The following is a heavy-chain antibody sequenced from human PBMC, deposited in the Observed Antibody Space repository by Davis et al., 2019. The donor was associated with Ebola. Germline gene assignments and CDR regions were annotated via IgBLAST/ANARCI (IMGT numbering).Heavy chain of an antibody. J-gene: IGHJ6*04. CDR1: GFTFTTYW. CDR2: IDGGGSRA. V-gene: IGHV3-74*03. Sequence: HTGGSLRLSCTTSGFTFTTYWMHWVRQLPGKGLVWISRIDGGGSRAEYADSVKGRFTISRDNAKNTLFLQMNGLRVDDSATYYCVRDVLERRYGMEVWGKGTTVAVS. CDR3: VRDVLERRYGMEV. D-gene: IGHD1-1*01.